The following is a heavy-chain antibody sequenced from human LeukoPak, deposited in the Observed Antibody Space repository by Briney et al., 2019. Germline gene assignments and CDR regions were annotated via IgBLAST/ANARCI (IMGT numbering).Heavy chain of an antibody. J-gene: IGHJ4*02. D-gene: IGHD1-26*01. CDR2: INHSGST. CDR1: GGSISSYY. Sequence: PSETLSLTCTVSGGSISSYYWSWIRQPPGKGLEWIGEINHSGSTNYNPSLKSRVTISVDTSKNQFSLKLSSVTAADTAVYYCARGSGGSYLTEFDYWGQGTLVTVSS. V-gene: IGHV4-34*01. CDR3: ARGSGGSYLTEFDY.